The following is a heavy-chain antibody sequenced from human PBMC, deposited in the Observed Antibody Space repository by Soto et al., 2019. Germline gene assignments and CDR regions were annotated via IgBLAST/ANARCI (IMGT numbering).Heavy chain of an antibody. J-gene: IGHJ3*02. D-gene: IGHD1-26*01. V-gene: IGHV3-23*01. CDR3: AKASSRIDAFDI. CDR1: GFTFSSYA. Sequence: PGGSLRLSCAASGFTFSSYAMGWVRQAPGKGLEWVSAISGSGGSTYYADSVKGRFTISRDNSKNTLYLQMNSLRAEDTAVYYCAKASSRIDAFDIWGQGTMVTVSS. CDR2: ISGSGGST.